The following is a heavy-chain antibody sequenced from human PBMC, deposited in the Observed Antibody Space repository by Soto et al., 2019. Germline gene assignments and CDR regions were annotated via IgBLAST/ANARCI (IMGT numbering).Heavy chain of an antibody. Sequence: PGGSLRLSCAVSGFRFSDYAMAWVRQAPGKGLEYVSSITGSGADTYYAQSVRGRFTISRDNSKNTLYLQMNSLRAEDTAVYYCAKDRDYYDSSGYYYGDAFDIWGQGTMVTVSS. V-gene: IGHV3-23*01. J-gene: IGHJ3*02. CDR3: AKDRDYYDSSGYYYGDAFDI. CDR1: GFRFSDYA. CDR2: ITGSGADT. D-gene: IGHD3-22*01.